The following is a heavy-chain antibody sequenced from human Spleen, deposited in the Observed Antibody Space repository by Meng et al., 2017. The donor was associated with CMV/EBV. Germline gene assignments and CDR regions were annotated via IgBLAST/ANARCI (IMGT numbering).Heavy chain of an antibody. J-gene: IGHJ4*02. CDR3: ARRVYCGGDCYHFDY. D-gene: IGHD2-21*01. CDR1: GYSFTSYW. V-gene: IGHV5-51*01. Sequence: GESLKISCKGSGYSFTSYWIGWVRQMPEKGLEWMGIIYPGDSDTRYSPSLQGQVTISADKSISTAYLQWSSLKASDTAMYYCARRVYCGGDCYHFDYWGQGTLVTVSS. CDR2: IYPGDSDT.